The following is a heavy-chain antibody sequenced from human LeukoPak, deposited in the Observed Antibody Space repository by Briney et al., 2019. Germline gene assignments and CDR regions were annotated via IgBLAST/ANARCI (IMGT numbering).Heavy chain of an antibody. CDR2: INHSGST. CDR3: ARGLAAAGTGTNYMDV. Sequence: SETLSLTCAVYGGSFSGYYWSWIRQPPGKGLEWIGEINHSGSTNYNPSLKSRVTISVDTSKNQFSLKLSSVTAADTAVYYCARGLAAAGTGTNYMDVWGKGTTVTVSS. V-gene: IGHV4-34*01. J-gene: IGHJ6*03. CDR1: GGSFSGYY. D-gene: IGHD6-13*01.